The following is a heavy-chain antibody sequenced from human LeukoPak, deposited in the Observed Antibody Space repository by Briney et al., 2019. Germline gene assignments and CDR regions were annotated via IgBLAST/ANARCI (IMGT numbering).Heavy chain of an antibody. J-gene: IGHJ4*02. V-gene: IGHV1-18*01. CDR1: GYTFTSYG. CDR2: ISAYNGNT. Sequence: ASVKVSCKASGYTFTSYGISWVRQAPGQGLEWMGWISAYNGNTNYAQKLQGRVTMTTDTSTSTAYMELRSLRSDDTAVYYCARMGYNWNPYGSGDFDYWGQGTLVTVSS. CDR3: ARMGYNWNPYGSGDFDY. D-gene: IGHD1-20*01.